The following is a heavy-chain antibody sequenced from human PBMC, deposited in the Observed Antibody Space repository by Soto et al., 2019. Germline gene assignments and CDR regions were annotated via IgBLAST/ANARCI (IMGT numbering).Heavy chain of an antibody. V-gene: IGHV4-39*01. D-gene: IGHD3-10*01. CDR1: GASINNFAYY. CDR2: VYYNENT. CDR3: ARRERYYGSPGWFDP. Sequence: XETLCLTCSVSGASINNFAYYWGWIRQPPGKGLEWIGTVYYNENTYYNPSLKSRVAISVDTAKNQFSLNLRSVTAADTAIYFCARRERYYGSPGWFDPWGQGTLVTVSS. J-gene: IGHJ5*01.